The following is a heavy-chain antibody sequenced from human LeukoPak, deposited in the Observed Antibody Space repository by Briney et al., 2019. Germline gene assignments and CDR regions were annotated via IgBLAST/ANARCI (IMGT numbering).Heavy chain of an antibody. CDR1: GYTSSNYG. V-gene: IGHV1-46*01. D-gene: IGHD2-8*01. CDR2: INPSGGSI. CDR3: TRQWRSYWYFDL. Sequence: ASVKVSCKASGYTSSNYGISWVRQAPGQGLEWMGIINPSGGSINYAQKFQGRVTVTRDTSTSTVYMELSSLRSEDTAVYYCTRQWRSYWYFDLWGRGTLVTVSS. J-gene: IGHJ2*01.